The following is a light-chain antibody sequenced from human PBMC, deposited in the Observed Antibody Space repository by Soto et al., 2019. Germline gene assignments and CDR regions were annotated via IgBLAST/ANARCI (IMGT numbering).Light chain of an antibody. V-gene: IGKV1-5*03. CDR1: QSISNW. Sequence: DIQMTQSPSTLSASVRDRVTITCRASQSISNWLAWYQQSPGTAPNLLSYKASTLQRGVPARVSGSGSGIEVTLTVSSLQRDYSATSYCHQYSANWRFGQGTKV. J-gene: IGKJ1*01. CDR2: KAS. CDR3: HQYSANWR.